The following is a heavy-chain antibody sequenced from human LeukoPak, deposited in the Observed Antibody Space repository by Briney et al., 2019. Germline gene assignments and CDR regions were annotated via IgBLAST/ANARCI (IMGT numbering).Heavy chain of an antibody. CDR3: AGQGIAAAGGENWFDP. J-gene: IGHJ5*02. CDR1: GYNFSPYW. D-gene: IGHD6-13*01. V-gene: IGHV5-51*01. CDR2: TFPGGSDT. Sequence: GESLKISCKASGYNFSPYWIGWVRQKPGKGLEWMGITFPGGSDTKYSPSFEGQVTMSADKSTTTAYLQWSSLKASDTAMYYCAGQGIAAAGGENWFDPWGQGTLVTVSS.